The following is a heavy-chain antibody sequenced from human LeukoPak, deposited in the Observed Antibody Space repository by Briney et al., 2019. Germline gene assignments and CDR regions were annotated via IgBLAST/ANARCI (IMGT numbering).Heavy chain of an antibody. CDR1: GGSISSGGYY. D-gene: IGHD2-2*01. V-gene: IGHV4-39*01. J-gene: IGHJ6*02. CDR3: ASLPIVVVPAFYYYYYYGMDV. CDR2: IYYSGST. Sequence: SQTLSLTCTVSGGSISSGGYYWSWIRQPPGKGLEWIGSIYYSGSTYYNPSLKSRVTISVDTSKNQFSLKLSSVTAADTAVYYCASLPIVVVPAFYYYYYYGMDVWGQGTTVTVSS.